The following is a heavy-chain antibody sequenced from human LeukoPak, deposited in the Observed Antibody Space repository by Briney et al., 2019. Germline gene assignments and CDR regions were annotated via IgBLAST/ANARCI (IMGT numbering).Heavy chain of an antibody. V-gene: IGHV3-23*01. CDR3: AKDYPLDY. J-gene: IGHJ4*02. CDR2: ISGSGGST. Sequence: GGSLRLSCAASGFTFSSYTMHWVRQAPGKGLEWVSAISGSGGSTYYADSVKDRFTISRDNSKNTVYLQMNTLRAEDTAVYYCAKDYPLDYWGQGALVTVSS. CDR1: GFTFSSYT.